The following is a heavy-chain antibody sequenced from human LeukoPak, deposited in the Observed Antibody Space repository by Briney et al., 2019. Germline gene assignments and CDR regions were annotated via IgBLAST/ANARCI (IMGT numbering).Heavy chain of an antibody. D-gene: IGHD3-10*01. J-gene: IGHJ5*02. V-gene: IGHV1-8*01. CDR1: GYTFTSYD. CDR2: MNPNSGNT. Sequence: ASVKVSCKASGYTFTSYDINWVRQATGQGLEWMGWMNPNSGNTGYAQKFQGRVTMTRNTSISTAYMELSRLRSDDTAVYYCARDMVTMVRGVIIHRFDPWGQGTLVTVSS. CDR3: ARDMVTMVRGVIIHRFDP.